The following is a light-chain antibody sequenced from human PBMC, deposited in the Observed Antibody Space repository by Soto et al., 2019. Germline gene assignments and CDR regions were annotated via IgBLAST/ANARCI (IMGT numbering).Light chain of an antibody. CDR3: SSYTSSSPYV. J-gene: IGLJ1*01. CDR1: SSDVGGNNY. Sequence: QSVLTQPASVSGSPGQSITISGTGTSSDVGGNNYVSWYQQHPGKAPKLMIYEVSNRPSGVSNRFSGSKSGNTASLSISGLQAEDEADYYCSSYTSSSPYVFGTGTKLTVL. CDR2: EVS. V-gene: IGLV2-14*01.